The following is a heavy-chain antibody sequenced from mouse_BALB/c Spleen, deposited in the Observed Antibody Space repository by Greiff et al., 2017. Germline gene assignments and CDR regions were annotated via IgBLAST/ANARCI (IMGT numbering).Heavy chain of an antibody. CDR3: ARGYYFDY. Sequence: EVKVEESGGGLVKPGGSLKLSCAASGFTFSSYAMSWVRQTPEKRLEWVASISSGGSTYYPDSVKGRFTISRDNARNILYLQMSSLRSEDTAMYYCARGYYFDYWGQGTTLTVSS. CDR1: GFTFSSYA. V-gene: IGHV5-6-5*01. J-gene: IGHJ2*01. CDR2: ISSGGST.